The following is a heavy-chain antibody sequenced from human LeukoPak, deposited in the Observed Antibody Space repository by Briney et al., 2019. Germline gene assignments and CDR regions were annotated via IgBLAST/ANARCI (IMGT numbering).Heavy chain of an antibody. D-gene: IGHD1-26*01. J-gene: IGHJ5*02. CDR2: INPSGGST. Sequence: ASVKVSCKASGYTFTSYYMNWVRQAPGQGLEWMGIINPSGGSTSYAQKFQGRVTMARDMSTSTVYMELSSLRSEDTAVYYCARDGWELLNWFDPWGQGTLVTVSS. CDR3: ARDGWELLNWFDP. V-gene: IGHV1-46*01. CDR1: GYTFTSYY.